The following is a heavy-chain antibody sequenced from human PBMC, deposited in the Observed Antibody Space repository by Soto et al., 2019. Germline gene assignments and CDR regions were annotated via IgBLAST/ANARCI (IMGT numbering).Heavy chain of an antibody. Sequence: QVQLVQSGPEVKKPGSSVKVSCKASGGNFTNYALNWVRQAPGQGLEWMGGVIPMFGTINYSQMFQGRVTITAAESTSTAYMELSGLRSGDTAAYYCANKGVGDVSQGYYFFYGVDVWSPGTPVTVSS. D-gene: IGHD1-26*01. V-gene: IGHV1-69*01. CDR2: VIPMFGTI. CDR1: GGNFTNYA. CDR3: ANKGVGDVSQGYYFFYGVDV. J-gene: IGHJ6*02.